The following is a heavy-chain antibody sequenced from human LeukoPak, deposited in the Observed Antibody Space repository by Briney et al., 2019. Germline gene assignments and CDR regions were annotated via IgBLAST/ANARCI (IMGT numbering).Heavy chain of an antibody. J-gene: IGHJ4*02. CDR1: GFTFSSYA. D-gene: IGHD3-22*01. CDR3: ASSYYYDGTGSDY. CDR2: ISSSGGST. Sequence: GGSLRLSCAASGFTFSSYAMSWVRQAPGKGLEWVSRISSSGGSTYYADSVKGRSTISRDNSKDTLYLQMNSLRAEDTAIYYCASSYYYDGTGSDYWGQGTLVTVSS. V-gene: IGHV3-23*01.